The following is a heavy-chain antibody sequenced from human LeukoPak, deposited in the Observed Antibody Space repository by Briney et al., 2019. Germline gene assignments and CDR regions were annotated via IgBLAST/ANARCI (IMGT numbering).Heavy chain of an antibody. CDR2: ISGSGGST. CDR1: GFTFSDYA. V-gene: IGHV3-23*01. CDR3: AKDRGLLWSDAFDI. D-gene: IGHD3-10*01. J-gene: IGHJ3*02. Sequence: GRSLRLSCTASGFTFSDYAMSWVRQAPGKGLEWVSAISGSGGSTYYADSVKGRFTISRDNSKNTLYLQMNSLRAEDTAVYYCAKDRGLLWSDAFDIWGQGTMVTVSS.